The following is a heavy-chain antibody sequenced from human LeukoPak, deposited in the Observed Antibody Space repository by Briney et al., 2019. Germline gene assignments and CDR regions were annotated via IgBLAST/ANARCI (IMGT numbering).Heavy chain of an antibody. Sequence: PSETLSLTCAVYGGSFSGYYWSWIRQPPGKGLEWIGEINHSGSTNYNPSLKSRVTMSVDTSKNQFSLKLSSVTAADTAVYYCARDRPIAVAGNPVGYHYYMDVWGKGTTVTISS. V-gene: IGHV4-34*01. D-gene: IGHD6-19*01. J-gene: IGHJ6*03. CDR3: ARDRPIAVAGNPVGYHYYMDV. CDR2: INHSGST. CDR1: GGSFSGYY.